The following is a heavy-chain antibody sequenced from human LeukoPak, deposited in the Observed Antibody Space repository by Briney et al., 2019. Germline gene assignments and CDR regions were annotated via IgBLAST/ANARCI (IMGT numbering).Heavy chain of an antibody. CDR1: GFTISAYP. J-gene: IGHJ4*03. CDR3: AKDHGENGIMGILDD. Sequence: GGSLRLSCAASGFTISAYPMTWVRRAPGMGLEWVSSIRNGGGPTYYADSVKGRFTISRDNSKNMLYLQMSSLRVEDTAVYYCAKDHGENGIMGILDDWGQGTLVTGFS. CDR2: IRNGGGPT. D-gene: IGHD6-13*01. V-gene: IGHV3-23*01.